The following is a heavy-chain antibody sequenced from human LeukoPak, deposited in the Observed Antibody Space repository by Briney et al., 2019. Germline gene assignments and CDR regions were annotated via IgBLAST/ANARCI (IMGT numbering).Heavy chain of an antibody. CDR2: ISNGGKT. J-gene: IGHJ4*02. Sequence: SETLSLTCVVSGDSLSRSYYWGWIRPPPGKGMEWIGSISNGGKTDYNPSLKSRVIISVDASRNQFSLHLSSVTAADTAVYFCASVNGYTPYYVDYWGQGTLVTASS. CDR3: ASVNGYTPYYVDY. V-gene: IGHV4-38-2*01. D-gene: IGHD5-24*01. CDR1: GDSLSRSYY.